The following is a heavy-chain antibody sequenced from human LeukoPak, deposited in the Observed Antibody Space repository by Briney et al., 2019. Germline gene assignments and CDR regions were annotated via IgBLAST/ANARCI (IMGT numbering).Heavy chain of an antibody. J-gene: IGHJ4*02. V-gene: IGHV1-2*02. Sequence: ASVKVSCKASGDTFSSFAVSWVRQAPGQGLEWMGWINPNSGGTNYAQKFQGRVTMTRDTSISTAYMELSRLRSDDTAVYYCARNEFAPLRGYSSWGQGTLVTVSS. CDR3: ARNEFAPLRGYSS. CDR2: INPNSGGT. D-gene: IGHD5-18*01. CDR1: GDTFSSFA.